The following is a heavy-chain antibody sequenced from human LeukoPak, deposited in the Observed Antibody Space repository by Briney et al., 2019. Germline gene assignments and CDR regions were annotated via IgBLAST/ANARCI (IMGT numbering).Heavy chain of an antibody. CDR3: ARQAKDTRRYSGSCPPDY. CDR1: GGSISRYY. J-gene: IGHJ4*02. D-gene: IGHD1-26*01. CDR2: IHYIGST. V-gene: IGHV4-59*08. Sequence: PQTLSLTCTVSGGSISRYYWSWIRQPPGKGLGWIGYIHYIGSTNYNPPLKSRVTISVDTTKNQVSLKLSSVTAADTAVYYCARQAKDTRRYSGSCPPDYWGQGTLVTVSS.